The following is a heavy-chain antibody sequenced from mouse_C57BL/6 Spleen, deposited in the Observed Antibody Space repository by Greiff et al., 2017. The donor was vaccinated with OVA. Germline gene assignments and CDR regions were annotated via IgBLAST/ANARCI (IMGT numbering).Heavy chain of an antibody. J-gene: IGHJ2*01. CDR2: IYPGSGST. CDR3: ARKDYDDGYFDY. D-gene: IGHD2-4*01. CDR1: GYTFTSYW. V-gene: IGHV1-55*01. Sequence: QVQLQQPGAELVKPGASVKMSCTASGYTFTSYWITWVKQRPGQGLEWIGDIYPGSGSTNYNEKFKSKATLTVDTSSSTAYMQLSSLTSEDSAVYYCARKDYDDGYFDYWGQGTTLTVSS.